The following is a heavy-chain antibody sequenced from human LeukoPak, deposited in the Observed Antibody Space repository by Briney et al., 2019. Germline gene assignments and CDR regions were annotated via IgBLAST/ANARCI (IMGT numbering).Heavy chain of an antibody. CDR2: INPNSGGT. Sequence: ASVKVSCKASGYTFTCYYMHWVRQAPGQGLEWMGWINPNSGGTNYAQKFQGRVTVTRDTSISTAYMELSRLRSDDTAVYYCAMLLEMATINDYWGQGTLVTVSS. J-gene: IGHJ4*02. CDR1: GYTFTCYY. V-gene: IGHV1-2*02. D-gene: IGHD5-24*01. CDR3: AMLLEMATINDY.